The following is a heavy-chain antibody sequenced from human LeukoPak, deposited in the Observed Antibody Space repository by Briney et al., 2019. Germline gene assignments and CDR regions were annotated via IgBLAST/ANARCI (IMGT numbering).Heavy chain of an antibody. CDR3: ARDLRSIAADWFDP. V-gene: IGHV4-59*01. Sequence: SETLSLTCTVSGGSISSYYWSWIRQPPGKGLEWIGYIYYSGGTNYNPSLKTRVTISVDTSKNQFSLKLSSVTAADPAVYYCARDLRSIAADWFDPWGQGTLVTVSS. CDR2: IYYSGGT. J-gene: IGHJ5*02. CDR1: GGSISSYY. D-gene: IGHD6-13*01.